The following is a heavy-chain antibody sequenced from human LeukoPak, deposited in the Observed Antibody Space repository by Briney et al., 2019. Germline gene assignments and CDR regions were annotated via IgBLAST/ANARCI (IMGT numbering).Heavy chain of an antibody. D-gene: IGHD3/OR15-3a*01. J-gene: IGHJ3*02. CDR2: ISSSSSHI. CDR1: GFTFSSYG. V-gene: IGHV3-21*01. CDR3: ARAGTWDAFDI. Sequence: GGSLRLSCAASGFTFSSYGMNWVRQAPGKGLEWVSFISSSSSHIYYADSVKGRFTISRDNAKNSLYLQMNSLRAEDTAVYYCARAGTWDAFDIWGQGTMVTVSS.